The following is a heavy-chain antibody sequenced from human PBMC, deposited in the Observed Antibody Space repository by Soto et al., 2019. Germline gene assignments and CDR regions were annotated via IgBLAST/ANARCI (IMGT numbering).Heavy chain of an antibody. Sequence: TGGSLRLSCAASGFTFSSYAMSWVRQAPGKGLEWVSAISGSGGSTYYADSVKGRFTISRDNSKNTLYLQMNSLRAADTAVYYCARSRGTGTYPHDFQPWGQGTLVTVSS. CDR3: ARSRGTGTYPHDFQP. CDR1: GFTFSSYA. J-gene: IGHJ1*01. CDR2: ISGSGGST. D-gene: IGHD1-26*01. V-gene: IGHV3-23*01.